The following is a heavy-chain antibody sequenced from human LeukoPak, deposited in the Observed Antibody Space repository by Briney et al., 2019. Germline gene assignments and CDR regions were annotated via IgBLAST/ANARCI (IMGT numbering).Heavy chain of an antibody. Sequence: GGSLRLSCAASGFTFSAYAMNWVRQAPGKGLEWVASISSRTSDTFYADSLKGRFTISRDNARNSLYLQMNGLRVEDTAVYFCAIWETDQGGEFDSWGQGTLVTVSS. J-gene: IGHJ4*02. V-gene: IGHV3-21*01. CDR1: GFTFSAYA. CDR2: ISSRTSDT. D-gene: IGHD3-16*01. CDR3: AIWETDQGGEFDS.